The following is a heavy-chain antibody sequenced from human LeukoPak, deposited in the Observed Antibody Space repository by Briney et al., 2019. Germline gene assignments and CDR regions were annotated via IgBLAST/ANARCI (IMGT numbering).Heavy chain of an antibody. Sequence: GGSLRLSCAASGFRFSNYALTWVRQVPGKGLEWLSYINMGGTNTHYADSVKGRFTISRDNAKKSLYLEMNNLRAEDTAVYYCATDGAGFDTWGQGVLVTVSS. CDR1: GFRFSNYA. J-gene: IGHJ5*02. CDR3: ATDGAGFDT. V-gene: IGHV3-11*01. CDR2: INMGGTNT.